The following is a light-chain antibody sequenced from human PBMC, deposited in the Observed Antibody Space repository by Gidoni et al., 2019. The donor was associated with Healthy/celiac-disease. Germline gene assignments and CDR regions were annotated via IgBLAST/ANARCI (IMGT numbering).Light chain of an antibody. Sequence: EIVLTQSPATLSLSPGERATLSCRASQSVSSYLAWYQQKPGQAPRLRIYDASNRATGIPARFSGSGSGTDFTLTISSLEPEDFAVYYCQQRSNWPPGPTFGPXTKVDIK. CDR1: QSVSSY. V-gene: IGKV3-11*01. CDR3: QQRSNWPPGPT. J-gene: IGKJ3*01. CDR2: DAS.